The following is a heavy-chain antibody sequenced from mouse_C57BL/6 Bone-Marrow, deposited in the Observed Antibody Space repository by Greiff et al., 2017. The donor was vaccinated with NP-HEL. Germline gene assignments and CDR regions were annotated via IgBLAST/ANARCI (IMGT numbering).Heavy chain of an antibody. CDR3: ASPYDYDVAWFAY. V-gene: IGHV5-6*02. Sequence: DVMLVESGGDLVKPGGSLKLSCAASGFTFSSYGMSWVRQTPDKRLEWVATISSGGSYTYYPDSVKGRFTISRDNAKNTLYLQLSSLKSEDTAMCSCASPYDYDVAWFAYWGQGTMVTVSA. D-gene: IGHD2-4*01. J-gene: IGHJ3*01. CDR2: ISSGGSYT. CDR1: GFTFSSYG.